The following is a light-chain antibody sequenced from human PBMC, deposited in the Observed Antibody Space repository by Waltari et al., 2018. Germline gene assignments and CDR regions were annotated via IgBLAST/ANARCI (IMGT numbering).Light chain of an antibody. Sequence: SSELTQDPTVSVALGQTVRIPCQGDSLRRYYQLWYQQRPGQAPILVFYGQSSRSSGIPDRFSGSISGNTASLTITGAQAEDEADYYCHSRDSSSTRFFGGGTRLTV. V-gene: IGLV3-19*01. CDR1: SLRRYY. CDR3: HSRDSSSTRF. J-gene: IGLJ2*01. CDR2: GQS.